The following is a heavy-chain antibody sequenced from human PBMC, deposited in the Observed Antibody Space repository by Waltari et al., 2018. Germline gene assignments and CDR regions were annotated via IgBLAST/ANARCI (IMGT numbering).Heavy chain of an antibody. CDR3: ARDRRHSSGYHGDAFDI. J-gene: IGHJ3*02. D-gene: IGHD3-22*01. Sequence: QVQLVESGGGVVQPGRSLRLSCAASGFTFSSYAMHWVRQAPGKGLEWVAVISYDGSNKYYADSVKGRFTISRDNSKNTLYLQMNSLRAEDTAVYYCARDRRHSSGYHGDAFDIWGQGTMVTVSS. CDR2: ISYDGSNK. CDR1: GFTFSSYA. V-gene: IGHV3-30-3*01.